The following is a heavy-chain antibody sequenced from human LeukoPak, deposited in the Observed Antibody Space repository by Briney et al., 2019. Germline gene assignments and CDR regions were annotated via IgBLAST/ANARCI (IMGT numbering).Heavy chain of an antibody. Sequence: GGSLRLSCAASGFTFSNAWMSWVRQAPGKGLEWVGRIKSKTDGGTTDYAAPVKGRFTISRDDSKNTLYLQMNSLKTEDTAVYYCTTDYGGSPNNWFDPWGQGTLVTVSS. CDR3: TTDYGGSPNNWFDP. J-gene: IGHJ5*02. CDR2: IKSKTDGGTT. CDR1: GFTFSNAW. V-gene: IGHV3-15*01. D-gene: IGHD2-15*01.